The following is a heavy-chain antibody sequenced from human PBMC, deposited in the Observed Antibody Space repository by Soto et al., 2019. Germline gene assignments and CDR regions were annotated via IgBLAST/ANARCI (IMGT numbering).Heavy chain of an antibody. J-gene: IGHJ4*02. V-gene: IGHV1-69*01. CDR3: ASKAGGGNYYILDF. Sequence: QVQVVQSGAEVKKPGSSVKVFCKVSGDSFSSYAISWVRQAPGQGLEWMGGIIPILTTANYAQKFQDRVTITADESTSTAYMEVSSLTSEDTAVYYCASKAGGGNYYILDFWGQGTLVTVSS. D-gene: IGHD2-15*01. CDR1: GDSFSSYA. CDR2: IIPILTTA.